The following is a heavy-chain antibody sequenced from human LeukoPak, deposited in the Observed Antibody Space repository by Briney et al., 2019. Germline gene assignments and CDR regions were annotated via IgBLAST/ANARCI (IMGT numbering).Heavy chain of an antibody. V-gene: IGHV4-34*01. D-gene: IGHD3-22*01. CDR3: ARRYRSTMIVVVTRHAFDI. J-gene: IGHJ3*02. CDR2: INHSGST. CDR1: GGSISSYY. Sequence: SETLSLTCTVSGGSISSYYWSWIRQPPGKGLEWIGEINHSGSTNYNPSLKSRVTISVDTSKNQFSLKLSSVTAADTAVYYCARRYRSTMIVVVTRHAFDIWGQGTMVTVSS.